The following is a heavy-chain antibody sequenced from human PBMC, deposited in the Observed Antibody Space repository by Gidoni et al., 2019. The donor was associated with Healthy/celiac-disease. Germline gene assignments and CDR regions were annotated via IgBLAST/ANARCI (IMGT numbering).Heavy chain of an antibody. Sequence: KGLEWIGYIYYSGSTYYNPSLKSRVTISVDTSKNQFSLKLSSVTAADTAVYYCASPKANDYGDHPGAFDIWGQGTMVTVSS. CDR3: ASPKANDYGDHPGAFDI. J-gene: IGHJ3*02. V-gene: IGHV4-31*02. D-gene: IGHD4-17*01. CDR2: IYYSGST.